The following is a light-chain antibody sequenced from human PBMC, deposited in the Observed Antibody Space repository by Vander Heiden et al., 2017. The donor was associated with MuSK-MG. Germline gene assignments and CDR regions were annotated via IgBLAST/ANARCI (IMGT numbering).Light chain of an antibody. Sequence: DIQLTQSPSSVSAPVGDRVTTTCRASRASSSWLAWYQQKPGKAPKLLIYAASSLQSGVPSRFSGSGSGTDFTLTISSLQPEDFATYFCQQANSFPRTFGGGTKVEI. CDR3: QQANSFPRT. CDR2: AAS. V-gene: IGKV1-12*01. J-gene: IGKJ4*01. CDR1: RASSSW.